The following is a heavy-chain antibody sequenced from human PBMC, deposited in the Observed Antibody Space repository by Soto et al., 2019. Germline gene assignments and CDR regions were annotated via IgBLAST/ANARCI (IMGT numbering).Heavy chain of an antibody. J-gene: IGHJ6*02. CDR2: ISGSGGST. CDR1: GFTFSSYA. V-gene: IGHV3-23*01. D-gene: IGHD6-13*01. Sequence: EVQLLESGGGLVQTGGSLRLSCAASGFTFSSYAMSWVRQAPGKGLDWVSAISGSGGSTYYADSVKGRFTISRDNSKTTLYLQMNSLRAEDTAVYDCAKDSGSSWWYGMDVWGQGTTVTVSS. CDR3: AKDSGSSWWYGMDV.